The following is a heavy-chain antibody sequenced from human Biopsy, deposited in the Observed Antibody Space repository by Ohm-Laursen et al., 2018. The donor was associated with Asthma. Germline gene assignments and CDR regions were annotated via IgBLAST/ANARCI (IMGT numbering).Heavy chain of an antibody. J-gene: IGHJ3*02. D-gene: IGHD1-26*01. Sequence: SDTLSLTCTVSGGSISSNFYYWGWIRQPPGKGLEWIGNIYKSGQVYYNLSLKSRVTISVDTSKNQFSLQLRSVTAADTAVYYCARQKLVAAEGPFDKWGQGTMVIVSS. CDR1: GGSISSNFYY. CDR2: IYKSGQV. CDR3: ARQKLVAAEGPFDK. V-gene: IGHV4-39*01.